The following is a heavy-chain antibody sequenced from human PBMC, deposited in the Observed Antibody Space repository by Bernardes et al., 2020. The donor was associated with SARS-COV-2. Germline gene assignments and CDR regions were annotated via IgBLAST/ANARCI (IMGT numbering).Heavy chain of an antibody. CDR2: ISYSGGT. V-gene: IGHV4-31*03. CDR1: GGSISSGTYY. CDR3: AREIIASAFDI. J-gene: IGHJ3*02. D-gene: IGHD2-21*01. Sequence: SETLSLTCTVSGGSISSGTYYWSWIRQHPGRGLEWIGYISYSGGTYYNPSLKSRVTISVDTSETQFSLKLSSVTAADTAVYYCAREIIASAFDIWGQGTMVTVSS.